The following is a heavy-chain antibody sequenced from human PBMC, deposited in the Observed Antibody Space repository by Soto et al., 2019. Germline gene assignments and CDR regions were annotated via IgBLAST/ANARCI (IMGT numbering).Heavy chain of an antibody. CDR1: GYTFTSYD. J-gene: IGHJ6*03. V-gene: IGHV1-8*01. Sequence: ASVKVSRKGSGYTFTSYDINWVRQAPGQGVEGVGWMNPNSGNTGYAQKFQGRVTMTRNTSISTAYMELSSLRSEDTAVYYCAREATMVRGVIAPNYYYYYMDVWGKGTTVTVSS. CDR3: AREATMVRGVIAPNYYYYYMDV. CDR2: MNPNSGNT. D-gene: IGHD3-10*01.